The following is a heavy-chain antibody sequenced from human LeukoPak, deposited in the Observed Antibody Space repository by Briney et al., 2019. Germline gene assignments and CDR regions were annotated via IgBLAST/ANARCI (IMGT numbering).Heavy chain of an antibody. CDR1: GFTFSSYG. V-gene: IGHV3-30*18. Sequence: GGSLRLSCAASGFTFSSYGMHWVRQAPGKGLEWVAVISYDGSNKYYADSVKGRFTISRDNSKNTLYLQMNSLRAEDTAVYYCAKATRYYGMDVWGQGTTVTVSS. CDR2: ISYDGSNK. CDR3: AKATRYYGMDV. J-gene: IGHJ6*02.